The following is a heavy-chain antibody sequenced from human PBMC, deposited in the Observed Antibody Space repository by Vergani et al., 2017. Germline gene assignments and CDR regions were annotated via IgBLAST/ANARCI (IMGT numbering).Heavy chain of an antibody. CDR2: ISHSGTI. D-gene: IGHD1-26*01. Sequence: QVQLQQWGPGLLKPSETLSLTCAVYGGSLSGYYWSWIRLAPGKGLEWIGEISHSGTINYNPTLKSPFNVSIDTSRDHFSLKLRSVSAADTAVYFCARRAERWETLLRDDFDVWGQGTFVTVSP. J-gene: IGHJ3*01. V-gene: IGHV4-34*01. CDR3: ARRAERWETLLRDDFDV. CDR1: GGSLSGYY.